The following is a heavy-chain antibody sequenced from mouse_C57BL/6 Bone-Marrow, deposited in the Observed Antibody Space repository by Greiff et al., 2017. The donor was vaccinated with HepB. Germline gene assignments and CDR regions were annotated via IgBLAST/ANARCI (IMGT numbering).Heavy chain of an antibody. CDR1: GYTFTSYW. V-gene: IGHV1-72*01. J-gene: IGHJ3*01. D-gene: IGHD1-1*01. CDR2: IDPNSGGT. Sequence: QVQLKQPGAELVKPGASVKLSCKASGYTFTSYWMHWVKQRPGRGLEWIGRIDPNSGGTKYNEKFKSKATLTVDKPSSTAYMQLSSLTSEDSAVYYCARHYYGSSSWFAYWGQGTLVTVSA. CDR3: ARHYYGSSSWFAY.